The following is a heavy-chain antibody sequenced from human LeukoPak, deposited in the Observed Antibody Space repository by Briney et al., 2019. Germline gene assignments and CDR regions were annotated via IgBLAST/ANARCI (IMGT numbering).Heavy chain of an antibody. D-gene: IGHD2-8*01. J-gene: IGHJ5*02. Sequence: SETLSLTCTVSGDSISSSSYYWGWIRQPPGKGLEWIGSFSYSGSTYYNPSLKSRLTMSVDTSKNQFSLKLSSVTAADTAVYFCAKGYTNGVNQEVWLDPWGQGTLVTVSS. CDR2: FSYSGST. V-gene: IGHV4-39*07. CDR1: GDSISSSSYY. CDR3: AKGYTNGVNQEVWLDP.